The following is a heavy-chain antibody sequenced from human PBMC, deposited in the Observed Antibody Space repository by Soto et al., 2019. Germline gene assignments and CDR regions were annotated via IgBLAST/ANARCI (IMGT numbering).Heavy chain of an antibody. D-gene: IGHD3-22*01. J-gene: IGHJ4*02. CDR1: GYTFSNYG. CDR2: ISGHNGYT. V-gene: IGHV1-18*01. CDR3: ARDTYYDSSGYNPIAY. Sequence: GASVKVSCKPSGYTFSNYGISWVRQAPGQGLEWMGWISGHNGYTNYGQKLQGRVTMTTDTSTSTAYMELRSLRSDDTAVYYCARDTYYDSSGYNPIAYWGQGTLVTVSS.